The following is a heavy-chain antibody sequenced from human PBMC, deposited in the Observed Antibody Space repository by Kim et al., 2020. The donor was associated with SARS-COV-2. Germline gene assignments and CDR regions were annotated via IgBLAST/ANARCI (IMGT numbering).Heavy chain of an antibody. Sequence: KGRFPISRDNSKNTLYLQMNSLRAEDTAVYYCARDSPYSSSWSYYGMDVWGQGTTVTVSS. V-gene: IGHV3-30*07. CDR3: ARDSPYSSSWSYYGMDV. D-gene: IGHD6-13*01. J-gene: IGHJ6*02.